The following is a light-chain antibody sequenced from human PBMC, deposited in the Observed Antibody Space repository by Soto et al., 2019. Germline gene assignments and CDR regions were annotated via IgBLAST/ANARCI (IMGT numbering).Light chain of an antibody. V-gene: IGKV1-5*01. CDR1: QSINNW. J-gene: IGKJ1*01. CDR3: QQYNLYWT. CDR2: GAS. Sequence: DNPMTQSPSTLSASVGDRVTITCRASQSINNWLAWYQQKPGKAPKLLIYGASSLESGVPSRFSGSGSGTEFTLTINSLQPDDFATYYCQQYNLYWTFGQGTKVEIK.